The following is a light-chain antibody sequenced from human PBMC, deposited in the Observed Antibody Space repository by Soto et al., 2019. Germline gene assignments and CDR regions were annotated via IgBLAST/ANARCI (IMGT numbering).Light chain of an antibody. CDR3: QQYNRPYT. V-gene: IGKV1-5*01. CDR2: DAS. Sequence: DVQMTQSPSTLSASVGDRVTITCRASHDISNWLAWYHQKPGKAPKLLIYDASSLQSGVPSRFSGSGSGTEFTLTISSLQPDDFATYYCQQYNRPYTFGPGTKVDV. J-gene: IGKJ3*01. CDR1: HDISNW.